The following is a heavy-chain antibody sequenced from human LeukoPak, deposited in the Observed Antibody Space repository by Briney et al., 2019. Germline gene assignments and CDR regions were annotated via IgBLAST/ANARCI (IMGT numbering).Heavy chain of an antibody. CDR2: ISSSSSTI. CDR3: ARGGVQYCGGGCPEKEYYYYYGMDV. D-gene: IGHD2-21*02. Sequence: PGGSLRLSCAASGFTFSSYSMNWVRQAPGKGLEWVSYISSSSSTIYYADSVKGRFTISRDNAKNSLYLQMNSLRAEDTAVYYCARGGVQYCGGGCPEKEYYYYYGMDVWGQGTTVTVSS. J-gene: IGHJ6*02. CDR1: GFTFSSYS. V-gene: IGHV3-48*01.